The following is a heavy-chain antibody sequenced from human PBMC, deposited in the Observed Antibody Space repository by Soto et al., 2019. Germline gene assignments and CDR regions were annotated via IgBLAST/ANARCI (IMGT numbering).Heavy chain of an antibody. V-gene: IGHV3-23*01. D-gene: IGHD6-19*01. CDR3: AKGGGYSSGWYEGYYFDY. J-gene: IGHJ4*02. Sequence: EVPLLESGGGLVQPGGSLRLSCAASGFTFSSYAMSWVRQAPGKGLEWVSAISGSGGSTYYADSVKGRFTISRDNSKNTLYLQMNSLRAEDTAVYYCAKGGGYSSGWYEGYYFDYWGQGTLVTVSS. CDR1: GFTFSSYA. CDR2: ISGSGGST.